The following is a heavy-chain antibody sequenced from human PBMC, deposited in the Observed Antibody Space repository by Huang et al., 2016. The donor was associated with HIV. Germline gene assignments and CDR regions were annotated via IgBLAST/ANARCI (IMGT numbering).Heavy chain of an antibody. J-gene: IGHJ4*02. CDR2: ISYDAKTR. V-gene: IGHV3-30*18. Sequence: QVQLVESGGGVVQPGRSLRISCAASGFTFSSYGMHWVRQAPGKGLEWVAVISYDAKTRYYADAVKCRFSSSRDNSKTTVYLQLNSLRVEDTAVYYCAKGGSAAAVLDFWGQGTLVTVSS. CDR1: GFTFSSYG. D-gene: IGHD6-13*01. CDR3: AKGGSAAAVLDF.